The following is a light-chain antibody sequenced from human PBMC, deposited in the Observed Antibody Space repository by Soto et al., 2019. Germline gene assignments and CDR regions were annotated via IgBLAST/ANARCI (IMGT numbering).Light chain of an antibody. J-gene: IGLJ1*01. CDR2: EVS. CDR1: SSDVGGFNY. CDR3: SSYASSSTGV. V-gene: IGLV2-14*01. Sequence: QSVLTQPRSVSGSPGQSVTISCTGTSSDVGGFNYVSWYQQHPGEAPKLMIYEVSNRPSGVSNRFSGSKSGNTASLTISGLQGDDEADYYCSSYASSSTGVFGTGTKVTVL.